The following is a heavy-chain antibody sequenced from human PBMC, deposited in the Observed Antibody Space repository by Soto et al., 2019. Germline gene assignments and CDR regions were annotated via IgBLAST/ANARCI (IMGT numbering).Heavy chain of an antibody. D-gene: IGHD6-19*01. V-gene: IGHV1-18*04. CDR2: ISAYNGNT. Sequence: ASVKVSCKSSGYTSTRYAISGVRQAPGQGLEWMGWISAYNGNTNYAQKFQGRVTMTTDTSTSTAYMDLRSLRSDDTAVYYCSGDSRDGSGWYFDYWGQGTLVTVSS. CDR1: GYTSTRYA. J-gene: IGHJ4*02. CDR3: SGDSRDGSGWYFDY.